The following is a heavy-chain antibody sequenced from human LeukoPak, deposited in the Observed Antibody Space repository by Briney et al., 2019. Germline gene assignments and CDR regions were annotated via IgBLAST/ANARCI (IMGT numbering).Heavy chain of an antibody. CDR2: ISSSNRYI. CDR1: GFTFSSYS. Sequence: GGSLRLSCAASGFTFSSYSMNWVRQAPGKGLEWVSSISSSNRYIYYADSVKGRFTISRDNAKNSLYLQMNSLRAEDTALYYCAKDSGPIAVAGWYYFDYWGQGTLVTVSS. J-gene: IGHJ4*02. CDR3: AKDSGPIAVAGWYYFDY. D-gene: IGHD6-19*01. V-gene: IGHV3-21*04.